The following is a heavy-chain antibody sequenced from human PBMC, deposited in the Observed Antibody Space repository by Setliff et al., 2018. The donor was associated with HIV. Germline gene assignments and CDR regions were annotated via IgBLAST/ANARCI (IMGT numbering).Heavy chain of an antibody. D-gene: IGHD3-10*01. CDR2: INWNGGST. CDR1: GLTFDDYG. Sequence: GGSLRLSCAASGLTFDDYGMSWVRQAPGKGLEWVSGINWNGGSTGYADSVKGRFTISRDNAKNSLYLQMNSLRAEDTALYYCAIEWSTYYYGSGAPIDYWGQGTLVTVSS. J-gene: IGHJ4*02. V-gene: IGHV3-20*04. CDR3: AIEWSTYYYGSGAPIDY.